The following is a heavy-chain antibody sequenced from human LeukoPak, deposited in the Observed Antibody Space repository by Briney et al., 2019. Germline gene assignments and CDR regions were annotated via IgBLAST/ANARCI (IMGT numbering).Heavy chain of an antibody. CDR1: GFAFSNYA. Sequence: SGGSLRLSCVASGFAFSNYAMNWVRQAPGKGLEWVSGIDNSGETTYYADSVKGRFTISRDTSKNTLYLQINSLSVEDTAVYYCIVFGDSNHWGQGTLVTVSS. CDR3: IVFGDSNH. V-gene: IGHV3-23*01. J-gene: IGHJ5*02. CDR2: IDNSGETT. D-gene: IGHD4-17*01.